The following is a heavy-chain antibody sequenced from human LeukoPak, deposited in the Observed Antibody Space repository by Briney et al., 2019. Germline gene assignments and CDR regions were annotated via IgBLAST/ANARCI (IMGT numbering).Heavy chain of an antibody. V-gene: IGHV3-23*01. CDR2: ISRSGGNT. CDR1: GFIFSTYA. CDR3: ARDGDRENDY. J-gene: IGHJ4*02. Sequence: PGGSLRLSCAASGFIFSTYAMSWVRQAPGKGLEWVSAISRSGGNTYYADSVKGRFTISRDSSKNTLYLQMNSLRAEDTAVYYCARDGDRENDYWGQGTLVTVSS.